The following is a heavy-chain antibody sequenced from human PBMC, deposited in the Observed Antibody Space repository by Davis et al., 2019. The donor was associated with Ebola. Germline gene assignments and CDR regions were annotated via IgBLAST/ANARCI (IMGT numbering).Heavy chain of an antibody. J-gene: IGHJ4*02. CDR2: ISPLGDKT. V-gene: IGHV3-64*04. D-gene: IGHD3-3*01. CDR3: AKDTTYYDFWSGYYSFDY. Sequence: GESLKISCSASGFTFNTYSMHWVRQAPGKGPESVSAISPLGDKTYYADSVKGRFTISRDNSKNTLYLQMNSLRAEDTAVYYCAKDTTYYDFWSGYYSFDYWGQGTLVTVSS. CDR1: GFTFNTYS.